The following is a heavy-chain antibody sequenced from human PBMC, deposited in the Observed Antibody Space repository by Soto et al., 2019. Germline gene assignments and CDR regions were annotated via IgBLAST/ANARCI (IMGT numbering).Heavy chain of an antibody. J-gene: IGHJ4*02. V-gene: IGHV3-66*01. Sequence: GGSLRLSCAASGFTVCSNYMSWVRQAPGKGLEWVSVIYSGGSTYYADSVKGRFTISRDNSKNTLYLQMNSLRAEDTAVYYCASSQSGFGERYFDYWGQGTLVTVSS. CDR1: GFTVCSNY. D-gene: IGHD3-10*01. CDR2: IYSGGST. CDR3: ASSQSGFGERYFDY.